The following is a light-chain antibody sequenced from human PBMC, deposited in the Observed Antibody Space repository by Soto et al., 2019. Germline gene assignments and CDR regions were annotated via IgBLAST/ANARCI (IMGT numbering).Light chain of an antibody. CDR1: QSVSSSY. Sequence: EIVLTQSPGTLSLSPGERATLSCRASQSVSSSYLAWYQQKPGQAPRLLIYGASSRATGIPDRFSGSGSGTDFSLSVNWLEHEEFAVYDCQQDGSSRTLGGGTKWIS. V-gene: IGKV3-20*01. CDR3: QQDGSSRT. CDR2: GAS. J-gene: IGKJ4*01.